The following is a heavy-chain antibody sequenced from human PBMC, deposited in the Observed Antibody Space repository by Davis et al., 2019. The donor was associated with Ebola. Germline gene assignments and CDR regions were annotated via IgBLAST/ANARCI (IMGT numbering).Heavy chain of an antibody. Sequence: GESLKISCAAPGFTFSSYAMSWVRQAPGKGLEWVSTISSSGDSTYDADSVKGRFTISRDNAKNSLYLQMNSLRDEDTAVYYCARDPDTAMASDAFDIWGQGTMVTVSS. CDR1: GFTFSSYA. CDR2: ISSSGDST. J-gene: IGHJ3*02. CDR3: ARDPDTAMASDAFDI. V-gene: IGHV3-23*01. D-gene: IGHD5-18*01.